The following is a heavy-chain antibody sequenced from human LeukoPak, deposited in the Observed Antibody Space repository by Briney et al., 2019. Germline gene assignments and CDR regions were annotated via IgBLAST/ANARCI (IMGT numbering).Heavy chain of an antibody. Sequence: GGSLRLSCEASGFTFSSYIMTWVRQAPGKGLEWVSTIKRNAEATFYADSVKDRFTISRDNSKNTLYLQMNSLRAEDTAVYFCARGFLGGTDQYFDSWGQGTLVTVSS. J-gene: IGHJ4*02. V-gene: IGHV3-23*01. CDR3: ARGFLGGTDQYFDS. CDR2: IKRNAEAT. CDR1: GFTFSSYI. D-gene: IGHD6-19*01.